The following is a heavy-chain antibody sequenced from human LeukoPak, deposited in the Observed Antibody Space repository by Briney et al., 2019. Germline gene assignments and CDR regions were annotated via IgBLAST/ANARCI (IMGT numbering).Heavy chain of an antibody. D-gene: IGHD5-18*01. CDR3: ARVQRGYSYNPLGYYYYYMDV. CDR2: IKQDGSEK. CDR1: EFTFSTYA. V-gene: IGHV3-7*01. Sequence: GGSLRLSCAASEFTFSTYAMHWVRQAPGKGLEWVANIKQDGSEKYYVGSVKGRFTISRDNAKNSLYLQMNSLRAEDTAVYYCARVQRGYSYNPLGYYYYYMDVWGKGTTATVSS. J-gene: IGHJ6*03.